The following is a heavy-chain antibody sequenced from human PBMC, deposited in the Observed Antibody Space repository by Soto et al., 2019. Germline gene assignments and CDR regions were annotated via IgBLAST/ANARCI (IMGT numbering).Heavy chain of an antibody. D-gene: IGHD6-13*01. CDR2: IIPILGIA. Sequence: GASVKVSCKASGGTFSSYTISWVRQAPGQGHEWMGRIIPILGIANYAQKFQGRVTITADKSTSTAYMELSSLRSEDTAVYYCARDGGAPHGNSSSWFQGDWFYYYYYMEVWGKGTTVTVSS. CDR1: GGTFSSYT. CDR3: ARDGGAPHGNSSSWFQGDWFYYYYYMEV. V-gene: IGHV1-69*04. J-gene: IGHJ6*03.